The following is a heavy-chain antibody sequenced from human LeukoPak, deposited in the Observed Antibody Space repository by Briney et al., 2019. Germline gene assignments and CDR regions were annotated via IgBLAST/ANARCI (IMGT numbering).Heavy chain of an antibody. D-gene: IGHD2-15*01. CDR2: ISTDGNTA. CDR1: GFXLSNYW. Sequence: GGSLRLSCGASGFXLSNYWMHWVRQAPGKGLVWVSRISTDGNTATYADSVKGRFSISRDNAKNTLYLQMNRLRAEDTAVYYCTTLHIVDYWAQGTLVTVSS. J-gene: IGHJ4*02. V-gene: IGHV3-74*01. CDR3: TTLHIVDY.